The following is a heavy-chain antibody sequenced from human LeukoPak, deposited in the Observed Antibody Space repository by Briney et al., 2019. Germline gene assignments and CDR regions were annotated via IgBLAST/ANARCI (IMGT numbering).Heavy chain of an antibody. CDR1: GYTFTSYD. CDR2: MNPNSGNT. V-gene: IGHV1-8*01. CDR3: ARGGYCTNGVCYYFDY. J-gene: IGHJ4*02. Sequence: ASVKVSCKASGYTFTSYDINWVRQATGQGLEWMGWMNPNSGNTGYAQKFQGRVTMTRDTSTSTVYMELSSLRSEDTAVYYCARGGYCTNGVCYYFDYWGQGTLVTVSS. D-gene: IGHD2-8*01.